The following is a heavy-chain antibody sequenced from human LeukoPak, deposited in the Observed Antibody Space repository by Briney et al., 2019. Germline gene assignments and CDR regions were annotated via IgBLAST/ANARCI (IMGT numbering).Heavy chain of an antibody. V-gene: IGHV4-59*11. CDR1: RDSLSSHY. J-gene: IGHJ5*02. D-gene: IGHD1-26*01. CDR2: IFYGVIT. Sequence: SETLSLTCAVPRDSLSSHYWCCIRQPPREGLEWVVHIFYGVITHYNTSLKSRVTISVDKSKNQFSQKLNSITAADTAVYYCAATPGATVRLYNWFDPWGQGTLVTVSS. CDR3: AATPGATVRLYNWFDP.